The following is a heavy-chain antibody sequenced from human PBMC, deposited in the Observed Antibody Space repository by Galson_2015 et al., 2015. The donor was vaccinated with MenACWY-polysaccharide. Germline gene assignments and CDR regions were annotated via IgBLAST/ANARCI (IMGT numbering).Heavy chain of an antibody. CDR2: INNAATNT. V-gene: IGHV3-23*01. CDR3: SAWLWNQFDT. D-gene: IGHD1-14*01. CDR1: GFTFSGHG. J-gene: IGHJ5*02. Sequence: SLRLCCAASGFTFSGHGMTWVRQSPGWGLEWVSTINNAATNTHYSDSVRGRFTISRDNSRNTCYLQMNSLRAEDTAIYYCSAWLWNQFDTWGQGIVVTVSS.